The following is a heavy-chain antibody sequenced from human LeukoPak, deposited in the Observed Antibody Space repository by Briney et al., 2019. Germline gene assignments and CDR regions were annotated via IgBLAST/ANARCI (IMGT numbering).Heavy chain of an antibody. CDR3: VFEGRADAFDI. CDR2: ISYDGSNK. CDR1: GFTFSSYG. Sequence: PGRSLRLSCAASGFTFSSYGMHWVRQAPGKGLECVAVISYDGSNKYYADSVKGRFTISRDNSKNTLYLQMNSLRAEDTAVYYCVFEGRADAFDIWGQGTMVTVSS. J-gene: IGHJ3*02. D-gene: IGHD3-10*01. V-gene: IGHV3-30*03.